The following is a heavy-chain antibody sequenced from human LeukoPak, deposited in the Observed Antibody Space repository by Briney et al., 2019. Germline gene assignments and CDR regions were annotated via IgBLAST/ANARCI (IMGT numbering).Heavy chain of an antibody. Sequence: SQTLSLTCAISGDSVPSNSAAWNWIRQSPSRGLEWLGRTYYRSRWYNDYAVSVKSRITINPDTSKNQFSLQLNSVTPEDTAVYYCARSYSSDWDRGWFDPWGQGTLVTVSS. V-gene: IGHV6-1*01. CDR2: TYYRSRWYN. D-gene: IGHD6-19*01. J-gene: IGHJ5*02. CDR1: GDSVPSNSAA. CDR3: ARSYSSDWDRGWFDP.